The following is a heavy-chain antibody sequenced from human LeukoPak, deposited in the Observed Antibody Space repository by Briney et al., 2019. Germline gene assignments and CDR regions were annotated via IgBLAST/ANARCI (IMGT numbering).Heavy chain of an antibody. D-gene: IGHD3-10*01. J-gene: IGHJ3*01. CDR3: ARGGTVVRGADDPFDV. V-gene: IGHV1-2*02. Sequence: ASVKVSCKASGYTFTGYYMHWVRQAPGQGLEWMAWIDPDSGGTKYAQKFQGRVTMTRDTSTSTAYMELSRLRSDDTAFYYCARGGTVVRGADDPFDVWGQGTIITISS. CDR1: GYTFTGYY. CDR2: IDPDSGGT.